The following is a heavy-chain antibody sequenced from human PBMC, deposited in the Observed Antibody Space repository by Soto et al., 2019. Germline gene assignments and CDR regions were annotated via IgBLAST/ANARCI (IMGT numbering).Heavy chain of an antibody. D-gene: IGHD1-7*01. V-gene: IGHV1-2*02. CDR2: VNPNRGGT. CDR3: AREGTFCTAFDI. Sequence: ASVKVSCKASGYTFTGYYIHWLRQAPGQGLEWMGWVNPNRGGTSYAQKFQGRVTVTRDTSISTAYMELSRLRSDDTAVYYCAREGTFCTAFDIWGQGTIVTVSS. CDR1: GYTFTGYY. J-gene: IGHJ3*02.